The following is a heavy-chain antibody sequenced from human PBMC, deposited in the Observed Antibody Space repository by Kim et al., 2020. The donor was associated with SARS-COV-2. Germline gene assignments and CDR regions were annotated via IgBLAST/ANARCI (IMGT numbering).Heavy chain of an antibody. CDR3: AKDFLMGAPITMVRGVISGMDV. D-gene: IGHD3-10*01. Sequence: GGSLRLSCAASGFTFSSYGMHWVRQAPGKGLEWVAVIWYDGSNKYYADSVKGRFTISRDNSKNTLYLQMNSLRAEDTAVYYCAKDFLMGAPITMVRGVISGMDVWGQGTTVTVSS. CDR2: IWYDGSNK. CDR1: GFTFSSYG. V-gene: IGHV3-33*06. J-gene: IGHJ6*02.